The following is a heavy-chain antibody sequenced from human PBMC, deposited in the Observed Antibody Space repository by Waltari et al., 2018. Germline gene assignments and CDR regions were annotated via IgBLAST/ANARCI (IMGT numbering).Heavy chain of an antibody. V-gene: IGHV1-2*06. CDR1: GYTFTGDY. CDR3: ARVWVAAAGN. Sequence: QVQLVQSGAEVKKPGASVKVSCKASGYTFTGDYMLWVRQAPGQGLEWMGRINPNSGGTNYAQKFQGRVTMTRDTSISKAYMELSRLRSDDTAVYYCARVWVAAAGNWGQGTLVTVSS. D-gene: IGHD6-13*01. CDR2: INPNSGGT. J-gene: IGHJ4*02.